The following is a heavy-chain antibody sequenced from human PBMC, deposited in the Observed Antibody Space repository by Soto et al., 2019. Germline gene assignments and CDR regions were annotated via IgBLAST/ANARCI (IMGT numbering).Heavy chain of an antibody. CDR1: GDSFSSYS. D-gene: IGHD2-2*01. V-gene: IGHV1-69*02. Sequence: QVQLVQSGAEVKKPGSSVKVSCKASGDSFSSYSGIWVRQAPGQGLEWMGTIIASFTLTNYAQRFQGRVTMTADRSTYTVYMQPNSLRSDDTAVYYRASHFPGHCTTTSCYGAVDYWGQGTLVTVSS. CDR3: ASHFPGHCTTTSCYGAVDY. J-gene: IGHJ4*02. CDR2: IIASFTLT.